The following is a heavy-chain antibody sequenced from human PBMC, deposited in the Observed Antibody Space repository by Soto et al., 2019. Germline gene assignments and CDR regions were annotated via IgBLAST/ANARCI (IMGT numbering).Heavy chain of an antibody. CDR1: GGTFSSYT. CDR2: IIPILGIA. Sequence: SVKVSCKASGGTFSSYTISRVRQAPGQGLEWMGRIIPILGIANYAQKFQGRVTITADKSTSTAYMELSSLRSEDTAVYYCARDHYDMLTGYSGAHHDAFDIWGQGTMVTVS. D-gene: IGHD3-9*01. V-gene: IGHV1-69*04. J-gene: IGHJ3*02. CDR3: ARDHYDMLTGYSGAHHDAFDI.